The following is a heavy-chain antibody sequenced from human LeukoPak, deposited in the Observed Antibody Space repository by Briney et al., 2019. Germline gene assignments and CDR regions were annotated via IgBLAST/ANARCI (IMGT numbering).Heavy chain of an antibody. J-gene: IGHJ4*02. CDR1: GFTFSSYS. Sequence: GGSLRLSCAASGFTFSSYSMNWVRQAPGKGLEWASYISSSGSTIYYADSVKGRFTISRDNAKNSLYLQMNSLRAEDTAVYYCARFWSGYSTLDYWGQGTLVTVSS. CDR2: ISSSGSTI. V-gene: IGHV3-48*04. CDR3: ARFWSGYSTLDY. D-gene: IGHD3-3*01.